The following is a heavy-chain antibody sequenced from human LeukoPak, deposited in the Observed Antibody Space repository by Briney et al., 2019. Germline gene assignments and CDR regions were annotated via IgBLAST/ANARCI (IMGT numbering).Heavy chain of an antibody. V-gene: IGHV1-69*04. D-gene: IGHD2-2*01. CDR3: ARTRFYCSSTSCKIYYYYGMDV. J-gene: IGHJ6*02. Sequence: ASVKVSCKASGGTFSSYAISWVRQAPGQGLEWMGRIIPILGIANYAQKFQGRVTITADKSTSTAYMELSSLRSEDTAVYYCARTRFYCSSTSCKIYYYYGMDVWAKGPRSPSP. CDR1: GGTFSSYA. CDR2: IIPILGIA.